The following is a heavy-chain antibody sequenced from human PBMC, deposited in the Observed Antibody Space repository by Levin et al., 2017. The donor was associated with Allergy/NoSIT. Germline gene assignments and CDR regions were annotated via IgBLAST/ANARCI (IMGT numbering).Heavy chain of an antibody. D-gene: IGHD6-6*01. V-gene: IGHV4-59*08. CDR2: IYYSGST. CDR1: GDSISGYY. J-gene: IGHJ4*02. CDR3: ARQGIVGRPFDY. Sequence: SETLSLTCTVSGDSISGYYWSWIRQPPGKGLEWIGYIYYSGSTNYDPSVKSRVTLSVDTSKNQFSLKLSSVTAADTAVYYCARQGIVGRPFDYWGQGTLVTVSS.